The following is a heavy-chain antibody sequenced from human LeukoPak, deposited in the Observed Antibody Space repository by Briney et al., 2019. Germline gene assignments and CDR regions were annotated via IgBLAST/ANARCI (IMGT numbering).Heavy chain of an antibody. V-gene: IGHV1-2*02. CDR3: ARDHRVAGLGY. Sequence: ASVKVSCKASGYGLSDYSIHWVRQAPGQGLEWMGCMGCINPNSGDTNYAQKFQGRVTVTRDTSTSTVYMELSSLRSEDTAVYYCARDHRVAGLGYWGQGTLVTVSS. CDR2: MGCINPNSGDT. CDR1: GYGLSDYS. D-gene: IGHD6-19*01. J-gene: IGHJ4*02.